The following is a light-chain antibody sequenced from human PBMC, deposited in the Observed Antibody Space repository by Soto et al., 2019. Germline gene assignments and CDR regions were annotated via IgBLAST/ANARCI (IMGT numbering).Light chain of an antibody. Sequence: QSVLTQPASVSGSPGQSITISCTGTDNDIGDNNYVSWYQQYPGRAPKLMIYEVANRPSGVSDRFSGSKSGNTASLTILGLQAEDEADYYCRAYSVTNTLGVFGGGTKLTVL. J-gene: IGLJ3*02. CDR1: DNDIGDNNY. V-gene: IGLV2-14*01. CDR3: RAYSVTNTLGV. CDR2: EVA.